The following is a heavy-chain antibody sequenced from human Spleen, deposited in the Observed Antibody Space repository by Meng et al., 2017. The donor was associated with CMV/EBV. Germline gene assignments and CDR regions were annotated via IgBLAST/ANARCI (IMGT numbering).Heavy chain of an antibody. CDR2: IYYTGST. V-gene: IGHV4-31*03. Sequence: SETLSLTCSVSGGSISSTSYYWTWIRQHPGKGLEWIGYIYYTGSTNYNPSLKSRLTISVDTSKIQFSLMVTSVTAADTAVYYCARRRAANFWIGYPAYGMDVWGQGTTVTVSS. CDR3: ARRRAANFWIGYPAYGMDV. J-gene: IGHJ6*02. CDR1: GGSISSTSYY. D-gene: IGHD3-3*01.